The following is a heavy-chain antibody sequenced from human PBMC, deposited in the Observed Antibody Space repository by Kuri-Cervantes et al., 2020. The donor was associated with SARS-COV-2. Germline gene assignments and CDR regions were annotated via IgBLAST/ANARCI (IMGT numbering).Heavy chain of an antibody. CDR2: ISYDGSNK. CDR3: ARATPGLVVVPAAIPN. D-gene: IGHD2-2*01. V-gene: IGHV3-30-3*01. Sequence: GGSLRLSCAASRFSFSSYTLHWVRQAPGKGLECVAVISYDGSNKYYADSVKGRFTISRDNSKNTLYLQTNSLRAEDTAVYYCARATPGLVVVPAAIPNWGQGTLVTVSS. CDR1: RFSFSSYT. J-gene: IGHJ4*02.